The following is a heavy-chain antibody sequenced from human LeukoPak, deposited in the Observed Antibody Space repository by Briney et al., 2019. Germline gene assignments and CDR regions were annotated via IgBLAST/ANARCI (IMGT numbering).Heavy chain of an antibody. D-gene: IGHD6-13*01. Sequence: GGSLRLSCAASGFTFSSYAMSWVRQAPGKGLQWVSSISGSGTSAYYADSVKGRFTISRDNSKNTLFLQMNSLRADDTAVYYCAKERYSSSWYVFDYWGQGSLVTVSS. J-gene: IGHJ4*02. V-gene: IGHV3-23*01. CDR1: GFTFSSYA. CDR3: AKERYSSSWYVFDY. CDR2: ISGSGTSA.